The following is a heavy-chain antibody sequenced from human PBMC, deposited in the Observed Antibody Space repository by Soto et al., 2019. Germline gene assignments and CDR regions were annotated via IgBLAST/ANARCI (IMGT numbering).Heavy chain of an antibody. J-gene: IGHJ4*02. CDR3: ARGNGMMLTVQGDAPDKYYLDS. CDR1: GGSFSGYY. D-gene: IGHD2-8*01. Sequence: PSETLSLTSAVYGGSFSGYYWSWIRHPPGKGLEWIGEINHSGNINYNPSLKSRVTISVDTSKNQFSLKLWSVTAADTAVYYCARGNGMMLTVQGDAPDKYYLDSWSQGTLVTVSS. CDR2: INHSGNI. V-gene: IGHV4-34*01.